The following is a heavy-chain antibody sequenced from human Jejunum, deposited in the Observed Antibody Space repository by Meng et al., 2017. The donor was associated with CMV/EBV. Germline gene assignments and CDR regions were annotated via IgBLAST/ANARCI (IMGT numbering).Heavy chain of an antibody. D-gene: IGHD3-22*01. V-gene: IGHV4-4*07. J-gene: IGHJ5*01. CDR3: VRDLIRDHSGSWFDS. Sequence: VQREWAGPGLVKPSGALFLTLSVSGGPVSDYYWSWIRQSAGKGLEWIGRISVSGYSDYSPSLKSRVTMSVDTSKNQFSLSLNSVTPADTALYYCVRDLIRDHSGSWFDSWGQGTLVTVSS. CDR2: ISVSGYS. CDR1: GGPVSDYY.